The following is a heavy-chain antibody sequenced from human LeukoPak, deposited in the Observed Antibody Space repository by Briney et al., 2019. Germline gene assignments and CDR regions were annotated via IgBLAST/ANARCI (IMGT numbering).Heavy chain of an antibody. CDR2: INPNSGGT. V-gene: IGHV1-2*02. CDR1: GYTFTGYY. Sequence: GASVKVSCKASGYTFTGYYMHLVRQAPGQGLEWMGWINPNSGGTNYAQKFQGRVTMTRDTSISTAYMELSRLRSDDTAVYYCARGKQYSSPNWFDPWGQGTLVTVSS. D-gene: IGHD6-6*01. CDR3: ARGKQYSSPNWFDP. J-gene: IGHJ5*02.